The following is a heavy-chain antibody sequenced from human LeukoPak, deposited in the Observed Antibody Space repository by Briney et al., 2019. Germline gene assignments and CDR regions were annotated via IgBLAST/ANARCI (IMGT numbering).Heavy chain of an antibody. D-gene: IGHD2-15*01. CDR2: VSDDGRHT. CDR1: GFTLSSYG. J-gene: IGHJ4*02. Sequence: GGSLRLSCAASGFTLSSYGIRWVRHAPGKGLEWVSVVSDDGRHTHYADSAKGRFALSRDNSKSTLYLQMNSLRAEDTAVYYCAKGCSNGGSCYILGYWGPGTLVTVSS. V-gene: IGHV3-30*18. CDR3: AKGCSNGGSCYILGY.